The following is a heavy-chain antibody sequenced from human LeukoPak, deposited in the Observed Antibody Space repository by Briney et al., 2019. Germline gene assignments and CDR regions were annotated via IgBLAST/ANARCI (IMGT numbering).Heavy chain of an antibody. V-gene: IGHV1-69*06. D-gene: IGHD3-9*01. J-gene: IGHJ6*03. CDR3: ARVTHYDILTGYYYYYMDV. CDR2: IIPIFGTA. Sequence: SVKVSCKASGGTFSSYAISWVRQAPGQGLEWMGGIIPIFGTANYAQKFQGRVTITADKSTSTAYMELSSLRSEDTAVYYCARVTHYDILTGYYYYYMDVWGKGTTVTVSS. CDR1: GGTFSSYA.